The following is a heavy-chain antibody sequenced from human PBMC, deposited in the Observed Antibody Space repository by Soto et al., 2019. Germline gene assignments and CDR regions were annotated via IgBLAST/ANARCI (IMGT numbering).Heavy chain of an antibody. Sequence: GGSLRVSCAASGFAFSSYDMHWVRQITGKGLEWVSAVGAGGGTYYIGSVKGRFTISRENAKNSLYLQMNSLRVGDTAVYFCARRFSSGDTCPGIGLDSWCQGP. CDR3: ARRFSSGDTCPGIGLDS. CDR1: GFAFSSYD. D-gene: IGHD2-15*01. CDR2: VGAGGGT. V-gene: IGHV3-13*01. J-gene: IGHJ4*02.